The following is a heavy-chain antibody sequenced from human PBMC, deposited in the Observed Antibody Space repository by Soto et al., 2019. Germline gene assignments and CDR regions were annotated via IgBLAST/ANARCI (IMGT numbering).Heavy chain of an antibody. CDR3: ATAAYSSGWLLDY. J-gene: IGHJ4*02. V-gene: IGHV1-24*01. CDR2: FDPEDGET. Sequence: AASVKVSCKVSGYTLTELSMHWVRQAPGKGLEWMGGFDPEDGETIYAQKFQGRVTMTEDTSTDTAYMELSSLRSEDTAVYYCATAAYSSGWLLDYWGQGTLVTVSS. D-gene: IGHD6-19*01. CDR1: GYTLTELS.